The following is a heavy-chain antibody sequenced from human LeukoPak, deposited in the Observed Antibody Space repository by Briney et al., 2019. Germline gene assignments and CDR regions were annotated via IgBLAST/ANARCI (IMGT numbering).Heavy chain of an antibody. J-gene: IGHJ6*03. Sequence: SETLSLTCTVSGGSISSGSYYWSWIRQPAGKGLEWIGRIYTSGSTNYNPSLKSRVTISVDTSKNQFSLKLSSLTAADTAVYYCARSLVVVPAAIHYYYMDVWGKGTTVTVSS. CDR3: ARSLVVVPAAIHYYYMDV. CDR2: IYTSGST. D-gene: IGHD2-2*02. V-gene: IGHV4-61*02. CDR1: GGSISSGSYY.